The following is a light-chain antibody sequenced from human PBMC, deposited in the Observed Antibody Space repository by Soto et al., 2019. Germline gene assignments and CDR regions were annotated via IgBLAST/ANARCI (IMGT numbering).Light chain of an antibody. CDR1: QSVANTY. V-gene: IGKV3-20*01. Sequence: EIVLTQSPGTLSLSPGERVTLSCRASQSVANTYLAWYQQKPGQAPRLLIYDASTRATGIPDRFSGSGSGTDFTLNISRLEPEDFAVYYCQQYGRSPGLLTFGPGTQVDIK. CDR2: DAS. CDR3: QQYGRSPGLLT. J-gene: IGKJ3*01.